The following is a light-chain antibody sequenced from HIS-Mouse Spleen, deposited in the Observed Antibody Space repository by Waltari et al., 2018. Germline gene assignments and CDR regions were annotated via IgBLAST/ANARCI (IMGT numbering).Light chain of an antibody. V-gene: IGLV3-10*01. J-gene: IGLJ2*01. CDR1: ALPKTY. Sequence: SYELTQPPSVSVSPGQTARLPCSGAALPKTYAYWYQQKSGQAPVLVIYEDSKRPSGIPERFSGSSSGTMATLTISGAQVEDEADYYCYSTDSSGNHRVFGGGTKLTVL. CDR2: EDS. CDR3: YSTDSSGNHRV.